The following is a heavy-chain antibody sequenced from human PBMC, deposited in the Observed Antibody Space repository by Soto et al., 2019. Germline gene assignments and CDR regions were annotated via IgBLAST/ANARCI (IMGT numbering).Heavy chain of an antibody. CDR2: IYTSGGT. Sequence: PSETLSLTCTVSGGSMSTYYWSWIRQPAGKGLDWIGRIYTSGGTNYNPSLKSRVTMSVDTSKKRISLKLSSVTAADTAVYYCARGTVAGVDYGMDVWGQGTTVTVSS. CDR1: GGSMSTYY. CDR3: ARGTVAGVDYGMDV. V-gene: IGHV4-4*07. J-gene: IGHJ6*02. D-gene: IGHD6-13*01.